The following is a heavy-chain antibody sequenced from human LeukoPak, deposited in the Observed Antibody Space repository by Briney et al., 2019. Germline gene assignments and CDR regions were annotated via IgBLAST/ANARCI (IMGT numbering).Heavy chain of an antibody. CDR2: IHHGANT. J-gene: IGHJ4*02. V-gene: IGHV4-39*02. CDR3: ARNDAKMVTVDY. Sequence: KPSETLSLTCTVSGVSITSSSYYWGWIRQHPGKGPEWIGSIHHGANTYRNPSLKSRVTISMDTSKNHFSLSLSSVTAADTAVYYCARNDAKMVTVDYWGQGTLVTVSS. D-gene: IGHD2-21*02. CDR1: GVSITSSSYY.